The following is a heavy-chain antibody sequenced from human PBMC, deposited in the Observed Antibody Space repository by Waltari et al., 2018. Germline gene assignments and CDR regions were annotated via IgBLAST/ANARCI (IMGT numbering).Heavy chain of an antibody. CDR1: GGSISSYY. J-gene: IGHJ5*02. V-gene: IGHV4-59*01. CDR3: ARDRTYGSGSASYNWFDP. D-gene: IGHD3-10*01. Sequence: QVQLQESGPGLVKPSETLSLTCTVSGGSISSYYWSWIRQPPGKGLEWIGYIYYSGSTNYNPSLKSRVTISVDTSKNQFSLKLSSVTAADTAVYYCARDRTYGSGSASYNWFDPWGQGTLVPVSS. CDR2: IYYSGST.